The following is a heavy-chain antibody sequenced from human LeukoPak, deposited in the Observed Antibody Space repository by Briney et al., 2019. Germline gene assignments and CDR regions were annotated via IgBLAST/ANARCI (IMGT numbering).Heavy chain of an antibody. Sequence: PGGSLRDSCAASGFTFSNYSLSWVRQAPGKGLEWVANINQDGSVKYYVDSVKGRFTISRDNAKNSLYLQMNSLRAEDTAMYFCARDGESGYSYASFHYWAQGTLVTVSS. CDR3: ARDGESGYSYASFHY. CDR2: INQDGSVK. CDR1: GFTFSNYS. D-gene: IGHD5-18*01. V-gene: IGHV3-7*05. J-gene: IGHJ4*02.